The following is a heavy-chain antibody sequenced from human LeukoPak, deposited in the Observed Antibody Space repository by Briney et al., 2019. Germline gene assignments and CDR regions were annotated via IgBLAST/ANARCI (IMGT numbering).Heavy chain of an antibody. D-gene: IGHD3-22*01. J-gene: IGHJ4*02. CDR3: AKDHYGGDSSGGAIDY. CDR1: GFTFSSYG. V-gene: IGHV3-30*02. Sequence: GGSLRLSCAASGFTFSSYGMHWVRQAPGKGLEWVAFIRYDGSNKYYADSVKGRFTISRDNSKNTLYLQMNSLRAEDTAVYYCAKDHYGGDSSGGAIDYWGQGTLVTVSS. CDR2: IRYDGSNK.